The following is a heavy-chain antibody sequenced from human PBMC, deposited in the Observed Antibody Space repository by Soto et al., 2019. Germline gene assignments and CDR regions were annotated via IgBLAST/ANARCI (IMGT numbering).Heavy chain of an antibody. CDR2: ISGSGGST. Sequence: EVQLLESGGGLVQPGGSLRLSCAASGITFSSYAMSWVRQAPGNGLEWVSAISGSGGSTYYADSVKGRFTISRDNSKNNLWLQKKSLKAEETAVYYCAKDSRGRYSRGFYDYWGQGTLVTVSS. CDR3: AKDSRGRYSRGFYDY. J-gene: IGHJ4*02. V-gene: IGHV3-23*01. D-gene: IGHD1-26*01. CDR1: GITFSSYA.